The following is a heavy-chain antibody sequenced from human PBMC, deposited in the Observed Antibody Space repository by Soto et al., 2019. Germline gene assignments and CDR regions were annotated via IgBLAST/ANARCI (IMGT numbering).Heavy chain of an antibody. CDR2: IKDDGGDE. V-gene: IGHV3-7*05. D-gene: IGHD6-19*01. Sequence: EVQLVESGGGLVQPGGSLRLSCAASGFTFSPYWMSRVRQAPGKGLEWVAIIKDDGGDEHYLEAVRGRFTISRDNAKKSLYLAMDSLRVEDTAVYYCAGGSGWISDTWGQGTLVTVSS. CDR1: GFTFSPYW. J-gene: IGHJ5*02. CDR3: AGGSGWISDT.